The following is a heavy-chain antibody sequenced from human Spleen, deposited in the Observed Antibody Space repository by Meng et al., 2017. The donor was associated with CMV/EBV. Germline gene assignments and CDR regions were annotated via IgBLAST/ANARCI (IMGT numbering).Heavy chain of an antibody. CDR2: ISSSGSTI. CDR1: GSTFSDYY. Sequence: GESLKISCAASGSTFSDYYMSWIRQAPGKGLEWVSYISSSGSTIYYADSVKGRFTISRDNAKNSLYLQMNSLRAEDTAVYYCARTTAADGMDVWGQGTTVTVSS. CDR3: ARTTAADGMDV. V-gene: IGHV3-11*01. D-gene: IGHD4-11*01. J-gene: IGHJ6*02.